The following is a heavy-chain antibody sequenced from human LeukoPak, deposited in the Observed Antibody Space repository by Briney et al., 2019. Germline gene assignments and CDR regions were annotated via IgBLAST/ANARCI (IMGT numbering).Heavy chain of an antibody. CDR1: GFTFSSYA. V-gene: IGHV3-23*01. D-gene: IGHD3-3*01. CDR3: ASHTYDFWSGYYGALDV. CDR2: ISGSGGST. Sequence: GGSLRLSCAASGFTFSSYAMSWVRQAPGKGLEWVSAISGSGGSTYYADSVKGRFTISRHNSKNTLYLQMNSLRAEDTAVYYCASHTYDFWSGYYGALDVWGQGTTDTVSS. J-gene: IGHJ6*02.